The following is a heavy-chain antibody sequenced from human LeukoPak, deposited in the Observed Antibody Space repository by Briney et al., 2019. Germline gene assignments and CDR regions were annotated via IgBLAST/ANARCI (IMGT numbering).Heavy chain of an antibody. Sequence: GASVKVSCKASGYTFTGYYMLWVRQAPGQGLEWMGWINPNSGGINYAQKFQGRVTMTRDTSISTAYMELSRLRSDDTAVYYCARDKRRITIFGVVTAHYFDYWGQGTLVTVSS. V-gene: IGHV1-2*02. CDR3: ARDKRRITIFGVVTAHYFDY. J-gene: IGHJ4*02. CDR2: INPNSGGI. D-gene: IGHD3-3*01. CDR1: GYTFTGYY.